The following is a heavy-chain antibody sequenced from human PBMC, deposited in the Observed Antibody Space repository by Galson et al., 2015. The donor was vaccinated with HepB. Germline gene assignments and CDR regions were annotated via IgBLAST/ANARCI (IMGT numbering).Heavy chain of an antibody. V-gene: IGHV1-69*13. D-gene: IGHD2-15*01. CDR2: IIPVFGTA. CDR3: GGREAGGRGDAFDI. CDR1: GGTFSTYA. J-gene: IGHJ3*02. Sequence: SVKVSCKASGGTFSTYAISWVRQAPGQGLEWMGGIIPVFGTANYAQKFQDRVTIAADESTTTVYMELSSLRSGDTAVYYCGGREAGGRGDAFDIWGQGTMVSVSS.